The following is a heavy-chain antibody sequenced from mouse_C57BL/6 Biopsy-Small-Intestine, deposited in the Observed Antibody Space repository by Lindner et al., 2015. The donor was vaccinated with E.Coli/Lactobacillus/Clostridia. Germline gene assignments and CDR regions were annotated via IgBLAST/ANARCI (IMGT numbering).Heavy chain of an antibody. CDR3: ARRVLYAMDY. CDR1: GYTFTSYG. V-gene: IGHV1-81*01. J-gene: IGHJ4*01. CDR2: IYPRSGNT. Sequence: VQLQESGPELVKPGAAVKISCKASGYTFTSYGISWVKQRTGQGLEWIGEIYPRSGNTYYNEKFKGKATLTADKSSSTAYMELRSLTSEDSAVYFCARRVLYAMDYWGQGTSVTVSS.